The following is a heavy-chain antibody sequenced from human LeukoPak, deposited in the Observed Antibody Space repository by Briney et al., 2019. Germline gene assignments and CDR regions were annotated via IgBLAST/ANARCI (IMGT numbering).Heavy chain of an antibody. CDR1: GYIFSGYY. CDR3: AVAPGDY. V-gene: IGHV1-2*02. D-gene: IGHD2-21*01. CDR2: INPNGDYT. J-gene: IGHJ4*02. Sequence: ASVKVSCKASGYIFSGYYLHWVRQAPGQGLEWMGWINPNGDYTFYAQKFQGRVTLTRDTSISTVYMELTTLTSDDTALYYCAVAPGDYWGQGTLVSVSA.